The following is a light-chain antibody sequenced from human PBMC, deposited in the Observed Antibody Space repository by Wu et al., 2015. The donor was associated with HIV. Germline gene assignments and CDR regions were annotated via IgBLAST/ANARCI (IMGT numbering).Light chain of an antibody. CDR1: RSVSSSY. CDR3: QQYGSSPMYS. CDR2: GAS. J-gene: IGKJ2*03. V-gene: IGKV3-20*01. Sequence: EIVLTQSPDTLSLSPGERATLSCRASRSVSSSYLAWYQQKPGQAPRLLIYGASSRATGIPDRFSGSGSGTDFTLTINRLQPEDFAVYYCQQYGSSPMYSFGQGTKLQI.